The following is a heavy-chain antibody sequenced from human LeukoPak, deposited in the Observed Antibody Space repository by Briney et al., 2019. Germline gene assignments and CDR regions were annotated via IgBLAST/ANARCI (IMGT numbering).Heavy chain of an antibody. J-gene: IGHJ4*02. CDR1: GGTFSSYA. CDR2: IIPIFGTA. V-gene: IGHV1-69*13. D-gene: IGHD3-9*01. CDR3: ARAPYYDTLTGLDY. Sequence: GASVKVSCKASGGTFSSYAISWVRQAPGQGLEWMGGIIPIFGTANYAQKFQGRVTITADESTSTAYMELSSLRSEDTAVYYCARAPYYDTLTGLDYWGQGTLVTVSS.